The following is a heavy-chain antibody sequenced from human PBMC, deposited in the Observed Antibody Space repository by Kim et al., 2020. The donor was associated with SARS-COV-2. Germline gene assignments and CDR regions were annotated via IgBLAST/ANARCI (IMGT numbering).Heavy chain of an antibody. D-gene: IGHD3-10*01. CDR2: ISWNSGSI. Sequence: GGSLRLSCAASGFTFDDYAMHWVRQAPGKGLEWVSGISWNSGSIGYADSVKGRFTISRDNAKNSLYLQMNSLGAEDTALYYCAKALGVTLLWFGEPVGSWGQGTLVTVAS. CDR3: AKALGVTLLWFGEPVGS. CDR1: GFTFDDYA. V-gene: IGHV3-9*01. J-gene: IGHJ5*02.